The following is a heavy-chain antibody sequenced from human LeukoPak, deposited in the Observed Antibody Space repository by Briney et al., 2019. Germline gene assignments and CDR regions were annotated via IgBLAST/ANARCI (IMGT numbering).Heavy chain of an antibody. CDR2: ISGSGDST. Sequence: GGSLRLSCAASGFTFSFYAMTWVRQAPGKGLEWVSTISGSGDSTYYADSVKGRFTISRDNSKNTLYLQMNSLRAEDTAVYFCAREEYYYDSSGYYYHWCDPWGQGTLVTVSS. CDR3: AREEYYYDSSGYYYHWCDP. D-gene: IGHD3-22*01. J-gene: IGHJ5*02. CDR1: GFTFSFYA. V-gene: IGHV3-23*01.